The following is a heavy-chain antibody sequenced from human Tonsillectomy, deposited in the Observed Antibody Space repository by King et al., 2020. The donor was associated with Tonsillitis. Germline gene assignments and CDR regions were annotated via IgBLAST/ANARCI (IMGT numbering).Heavy chain of an antibody. CDR2: ISYDGSNK. J-gene: IGHJ4*02. Sequence: VQLVESGGGVVQPGRSLRLSCEASGFTFSSYAMHWVRQAPGKGLEWVAVISYDGSNKYYADSVKGRFTISRDNSKNTLYLQMNSLRAEDTAVYYCARDEGYYYGSGSYNVVDYWGQGTLVTVSS. D-gene: IGHD3-10*01. CDR1: GFTFSSYA. CDR3: ARDEGYYYGSGSYNVVDY. V-gene: IGHV3-30-3*01.